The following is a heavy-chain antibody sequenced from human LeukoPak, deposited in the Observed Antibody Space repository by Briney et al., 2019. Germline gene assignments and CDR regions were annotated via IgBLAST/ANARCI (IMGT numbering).Heavy chain of an antibody. CDR2: IIPIFDTA. Sequence: ASVKVSCKASGGTFSSYAISWVRQAPGQGLEWMGGIIPIFDTANYAQKFQGRVTITADESTSTAYMELSSLRSEDTAVYYCARDGIAVAGTHYYYGMDVWGQGTTVTVSS. CDR3: ARDGIAVAGTHYYYGMDV. D-gene: IGHD6-19*01. V-gene: IGHV1-69*13. CDR1: GGTFSSYA. J-gene: IGHJ6*02.